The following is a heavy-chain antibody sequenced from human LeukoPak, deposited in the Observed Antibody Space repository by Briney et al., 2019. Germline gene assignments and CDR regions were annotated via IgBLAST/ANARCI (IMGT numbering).Heavy chain of an antibody. Sequence: GGSLRLSYAASGFTFSSYAMHWVRQAPGKGLEWVAVISYDGSNKYYADSVKGRFTISRDNSKNTLYLQMNSLRAEDTAVYYCAREGYSYGFEDYYYGMDVWGQGATVTVSS. J-gene: IGHJ6*02. CDR3: AREGYSYGFEDYYYGMDV. D-gene: IGHD5-18*01. CDR1: GFTFSSYA. V-gene: IGHV3-30-3*01. CDR2: ISYDGSNK.